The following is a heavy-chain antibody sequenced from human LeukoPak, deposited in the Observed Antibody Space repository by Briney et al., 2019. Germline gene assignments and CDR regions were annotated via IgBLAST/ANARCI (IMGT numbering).Heavy chain of an antibody. CDR1: GFTFSSYA. V-gene: IGHV3-23*01. J-gene: IGHJ4*02. CDR2: ISGGGGTT. CDR3: ARVDCSGGSCYFDY. Sequence: GGSLRLSCAASGFTFSSYAMSWVRQAPGKRLEWVSAISGGGGTTYYADSVKGRFTISRDNAKNTLDLQMSSLRAEDTAVYYCARVDCSGGSCYFDYWGQGTLVTVSS. D-gene: IGHD2-15*01.